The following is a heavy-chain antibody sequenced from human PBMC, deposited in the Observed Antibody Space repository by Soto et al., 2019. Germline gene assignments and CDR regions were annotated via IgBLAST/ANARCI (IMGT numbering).Heavy chain of an antibody. Sequence: QVHLVQSGAEVRKPGASVKVSCKASGYSFTSYGISWVLQAPGQGLEWMGWISTDNGNTNYAHNLQGRVSMTIDPSTSTAYMELWSLGSDDTAVYYCARDVPDTSLFFYYYGMDVWGQGTTVTVSS. CDR1: GYSFTSYG. D-gene: IGHD2-21*01. V-gene: IGHV1-18*01. CDR2: ISTDNGNT. J-gene: IGHJ6*02. CDR3: ARDVPDTSLFFYYYGMDV.